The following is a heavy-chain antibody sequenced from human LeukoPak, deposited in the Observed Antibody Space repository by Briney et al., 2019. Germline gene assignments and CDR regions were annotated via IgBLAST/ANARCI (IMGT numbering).Heavy chain of an antibody. D-gene: IGHD2-21*02. CDR2: ISNSGTT. J-gene: IGHJ3*02. CDR3: ARDVVVTSSPDAFDI. CDR1: GDSVTSGGYF. V-gene: IGHV4-31*03. Sequence: SETPSLTCTVSGDSVTSGGYFWTWIRQHPGKGLEWIGYISNSGTTSYNPSLKSRVSISVDISNNQFSLRLCSVTAADTAVYYCARDVVVTSSPDAFDIWGQGTMVTVSS.